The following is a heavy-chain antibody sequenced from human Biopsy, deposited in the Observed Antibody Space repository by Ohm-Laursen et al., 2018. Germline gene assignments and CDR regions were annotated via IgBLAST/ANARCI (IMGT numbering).Heavy chain of an antibody. Sequence: GTLSLTCTVPGDSVTKYYWSWIRQPPGKGLEWIGHIYYSVMTNYNPSLQSRVSISVDTSRNQVSLTLSSVTAADTAVYYCVRDSGILNYGNFKYYHYYGMDVWGQGTKVTVSS. J-gene: IGHJ6*02. D-gene: IGHD4-11*01. V-gene: IGHV4-59*02. CDR2: IYYSVMT. CDR3: VRDSGILNYGNFKYYHYYGMDV. CDR1: GDSVTKYY.